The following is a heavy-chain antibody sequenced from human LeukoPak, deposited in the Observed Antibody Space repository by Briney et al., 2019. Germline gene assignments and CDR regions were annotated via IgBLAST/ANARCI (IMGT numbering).Heavy chain of an antibody. J-gene: IGHJ3*02. D-gene: IGHD3-16*02. V-gene: IGHV1-3*03. CDR2: INAGNGNT. CDR3: ARASNDYVWGSYRSASHAFDI. Sequence: ASVKVSCKASGYTFTNYGINWVRQAPGQRLEWMGWINAGNGNTKYSQEFQGRVTITRDTSASTAYMELSSLRSEDMAVYYCARASNDYVWGSYRSASHAFDIWGQGTMVTVSS. CDR1: GYTFTNYG.